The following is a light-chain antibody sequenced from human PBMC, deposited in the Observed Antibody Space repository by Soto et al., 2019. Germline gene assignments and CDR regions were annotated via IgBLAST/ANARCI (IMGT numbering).Light chain of an antibody. CDR1: GSDVGGYDF. CDR2: QVV. V-gene: IGLV2-14*01. Sequence: QSVLTQPASVSGSPGQSITISCTGTGSDVGGYDFVSWYQHHPGKAPKLIIYQVVNRPSGVSDRFSGSKSANTASLTISGLQAEDEADYYCCSYAGSPLYVFGTGTKLTVL. CDR3: CSYAGSPLYV. J-gene: IGLJ1*01.